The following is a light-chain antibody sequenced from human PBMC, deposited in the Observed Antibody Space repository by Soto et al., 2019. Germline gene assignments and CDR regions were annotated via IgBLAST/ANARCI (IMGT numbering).Light chain of an antibody. Sequence: DNQMTQSPSSLSASVGDRVTITCRASQSIDSYLNWYQQKPGQAPKLLIYGATSLQSGVPSRFSGSGFGTDFSLTISSLQPEDIATYYCQQSYRTPRTFGQGTKVGIK. CDR3: QQSYRTPRT. V-gene: IGKV1-39*01. J-gene: IGKJ1*01. CDR1: QSIDSY. CDR2: GAT.